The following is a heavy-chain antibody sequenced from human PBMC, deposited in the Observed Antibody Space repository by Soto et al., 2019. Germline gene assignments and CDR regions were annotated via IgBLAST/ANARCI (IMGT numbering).Heavy chain of an antibody. CDR3: ARVGQGFWYFDL. CDR2: INTDGSTT. Sequence: VQLVESGGGLVQPGGSLRLSCAASGFTFSSYWMHWVRQAPGKGLVWVSRINTDGSTTSYADSVKGRFTISRDNAKNTVYLQMNSLTAEDTAVYYCARVGQGFWYFDLWGRATLVTVSS. J-gene: IGHJ2*01. CDR1: GFTFSSYW. V-gene: IGHV3-74*01.